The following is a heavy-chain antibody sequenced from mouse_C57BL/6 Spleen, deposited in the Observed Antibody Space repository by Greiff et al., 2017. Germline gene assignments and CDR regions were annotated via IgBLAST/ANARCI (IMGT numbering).Heavy chain of an antibody. CDR3: AGTTVVEEDYYAMDY. CDR1: GYAFSSYW. J-gene: IGHJ4*01. Sequence: QVQLQQSGAELVKPGASVKISCKASGYAFSSYWMNWVKQRPGKGLEWIGQIYPGDGDTNYNGKFKGKATLTADKSSSTAYMQLSSLTSEDSAVYFCAGTTVVEEDYYAMDYWGQGTSVTVSS. D-gene: IGHD1-1*01. V-gene: IGHV1-80*01. CDR2: IYPGDGDT.